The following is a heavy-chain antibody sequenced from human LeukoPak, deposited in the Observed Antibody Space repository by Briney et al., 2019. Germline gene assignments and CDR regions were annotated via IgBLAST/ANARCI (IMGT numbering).Heavy chain of an antibody. J-gene: IGHJ6*03. CDR2: ISGSGGRT. D-gene: IGHD5-24*01. CDR1: EFTFSSYA. V-gene: IGHV3-23*01. Sequence: PGGSLRLSCAASEFTFSSYAMSWVRQAPGKGLEWVSAISGSGGRTYYAESVKGRFTISRDNNENTLYLQMNGLRAEDTAVYYCAKVGSEMVSYYYYYMDVWGKGTTVTISS. CDR3: AKVGSEMVSYYYYYMDV.